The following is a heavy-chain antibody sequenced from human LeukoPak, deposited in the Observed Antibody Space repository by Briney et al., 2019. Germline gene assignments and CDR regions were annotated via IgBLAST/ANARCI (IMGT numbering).Heavy chain of an antibody. CDR1: GGSISSTSYY. CDR3: AXXLRVGYCSTTTCNWFGP. CDR2: IYYSGST. D-gene: IGHD2-2*03. V-gene: IGHV4-39*07. Sequence: ETLSXTCVVSGGSISSTSYYWGWIRQPPGKGLEWIGSIYYSGSTYYSPSLKSRVTISVDTSKNQFSLKLSSVTAAGTAVYXXAXXLRVGYCSTTTCNWFGPWGQGTLVTVSS. J-gene: IGHJ5*02.